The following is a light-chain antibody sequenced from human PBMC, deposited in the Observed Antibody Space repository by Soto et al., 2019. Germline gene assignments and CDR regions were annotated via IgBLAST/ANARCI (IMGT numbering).Light chain of an antibody. V-gene: IGLV2-14*03. CDR3: LSYTTSSTYV. CDR1: SSDVGGYNY. Sequence: QSVLTQPASVSGSPGQSNTIPCTGTSSDVGGYNYVSWYQQHPGIAPKVMIYDVSNRPSGVSNRFSGSKSGNTASLTISGLQAEDEADYYCLSYTTSSTYVFGTGTKLTVL. CDR2: DVS. J-gene: IGLJ1*01.